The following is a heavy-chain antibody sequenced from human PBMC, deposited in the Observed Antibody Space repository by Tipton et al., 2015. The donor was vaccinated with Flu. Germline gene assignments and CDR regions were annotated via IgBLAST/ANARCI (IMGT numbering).Heavy chain of an antibody. Sequence: TLSLTCTVSSGSIRSTNYFCAWIRQPPGKGLELIGSIYPSGTTYYNPSLKSRVTMSVDTSKNQFSMKLNSVTAADTAVYYCARLSYYDVDLKNFYFEDWGQGTLVTVSS. CDR3: ARLSYYDVDLKNFYFED. CDR2: IYPSGTT. J-gene: IGHJ4*02. D-gene: IGHD3-10*02. CDR1: SGSIRSTNYF. V-gene: IGHV4-39*01.